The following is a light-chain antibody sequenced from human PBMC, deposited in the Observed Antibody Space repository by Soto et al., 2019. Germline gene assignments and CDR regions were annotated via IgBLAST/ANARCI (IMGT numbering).Light chain of an antibody. V-gene: IGKV1-39*01. CDR1: QSISTY. CDR2: RAS. CDR3: QQSYSTPFT. Sequence: DIQMTQSPSSLSASVGDRVTITCRASQSISTYFNWYQQKPGKAPKLLIYRASSLQSGVPSRFSVSGSGTDFTLTVNSLQPDDFGTNYCQQSYSTPFTFGPGTKVDIK. J-gene: IGKJ3*01.